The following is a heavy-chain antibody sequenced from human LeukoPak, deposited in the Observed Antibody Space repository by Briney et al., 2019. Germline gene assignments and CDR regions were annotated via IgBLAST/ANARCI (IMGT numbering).Heavy chain of an antibody. CDR3: TTLQMYYYDSSGYYFFDY. D-gene: IGHD3-22*01. CDR1: GFTLNNAW. V-gene: IGHV3-15*01. Sequence: GGSLRLSCAASGFTLNNAWMNWVRQVPGKGLEWVGRIKSKTDGGTTEYAAPVRGRFTISRDDSRNTLHLQMNSLKTEDTAVYYCTTLQMYYYDSSGYYFFDYWGQGTLVTVSS. J-gene: IGHJ4*02. CDR2: IKSKTDGGTT.